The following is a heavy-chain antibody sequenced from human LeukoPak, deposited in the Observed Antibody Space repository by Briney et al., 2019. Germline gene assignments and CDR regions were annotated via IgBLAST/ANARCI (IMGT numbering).Heavy chain of an antibody. Sequence: GSLRLSCAASGFTVSSNYMSWVRQAPGKGLEWVSVIYSGGSTYYADSVKGRFTISRDNSKNMMYLQMSSLRVDDTAVYYCAKDLRGELFDYWGQGTLVTVSS. J-gene: IGHJ4*02. D-gene: IGHD1-7*01. CDR1: GFTVSSNY. CDR3: AKDLRGELFDY. CDR2: IYSGGST. V-gene: IGHV3-53*05.